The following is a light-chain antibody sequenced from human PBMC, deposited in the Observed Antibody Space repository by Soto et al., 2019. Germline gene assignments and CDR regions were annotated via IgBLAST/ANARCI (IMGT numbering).Light chain of an antibody. V-gene: IGKV3-15*01. CDR1: QSVRSN. J-gene: IGKJ4*01. Sequence: EVVMTQSPATLSVSPGARATLSCRASQSVRSNLAWYQQKPGQAPSLLIFGASTRATGGPARFSGSESWTEFTLTISSLQSEDVAVYFCQQYNDWPRTFGGGTKVEIK. CDR2: GAS. CDR3: QQYNDWPRT.